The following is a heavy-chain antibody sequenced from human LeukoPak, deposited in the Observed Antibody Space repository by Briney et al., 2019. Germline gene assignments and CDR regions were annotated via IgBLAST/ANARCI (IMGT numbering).Heavy chain of an antibody. CDR2: INRNGGST. J-gene: IGHJ4*02. V-gene: IGHV3-20*04. Sequence: PGGSLRLSCEASGFTFDDYGKSWVRQPPGKGLEWVSGINRNGGSTDYADSVKGRFTISRDNAKNSHFLQMNSVRVEDTALYYCARGFRNGPFDCWGQGTLVTVSS. CDR3: ARGFRNGPFDC. D-gene: IGHD2-8*01. CDR1: GFTFDDYG.